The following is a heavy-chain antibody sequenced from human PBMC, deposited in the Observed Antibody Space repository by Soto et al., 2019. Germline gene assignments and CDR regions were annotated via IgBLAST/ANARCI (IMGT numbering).Heavy chain of an antibody. CDR1: GYTFTSYD. CDR2: MNPNSGNT. CDR3: ARESRYCSGGSCYFLTGIDY. J-gene: IGHJ4*02. V-gene: IGHV1-8*01. D-gene: IGHD2-15*01. Sequence: ASVKVSCKASGYTFTSYDINWVRQATGQGLEWMGWMNPNSGNTGYAQKFQGRVTMTRNTSISTAYMELSSLRSEDTAVYYCARESRYCSGGSCYFLTGIDYWGQGTQVTVSS.